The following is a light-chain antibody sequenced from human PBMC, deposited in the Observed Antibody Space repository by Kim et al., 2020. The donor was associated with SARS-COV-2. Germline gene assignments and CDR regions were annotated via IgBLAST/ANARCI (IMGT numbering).Light chain of an antibody. CDR3: QKYNSAPWT. V-gene: IGKV1-27*01. Sequence: DIQMTQSPSSLSASVGDRVTITCRASQGINTYLAWYQQKPGKVPKLPIYGASALHSGVPSRFSGSGSGTDFTLTISSLQPEDVATYYCQKYNSAPWTFGQGTKVDIK. CDR2: GAS. CDR1: QGINTY. J-gene: IGKJ1*01.